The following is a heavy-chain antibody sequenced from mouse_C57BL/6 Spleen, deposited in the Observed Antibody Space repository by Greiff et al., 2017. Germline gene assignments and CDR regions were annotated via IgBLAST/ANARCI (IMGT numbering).Heavy chain of an antibody. D-gene: IGHD2-1*01. CDR1: GYTFTSYW. J-gene: IGHJ2*01. CDR2: IDPSDSYT. V-gene: IGHV1-50*01. Sequence: QVQLQQPGAELVKPGASVKLSCKASGYTFTSYWMQWVKQRPGQGLEWIGEIDPSDSYTNYNQKFKGKATLTVDTSSNTAYMQLSSLTSEDSAVYYYARRNYYYFDYWGQGTTLTVSS. CDR3: ARRNYYYFDY.